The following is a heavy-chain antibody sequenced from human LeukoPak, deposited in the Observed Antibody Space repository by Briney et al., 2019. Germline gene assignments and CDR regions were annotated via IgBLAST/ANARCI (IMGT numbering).Heavy chain of an antibody. CDR3: ARTCSSSSCYMVH. J-gene: IGHJ4*02. CDR1: GYTFANFG. Sequence: ASVKVSCKASGYTFANFGITWVRQAPGQGLEWLGWISVYNGNTNYAQNFQGRVTLTTDTSTSTAYMELRSLRSDDTALYYCARTCSSSSCYMVHWGQGTLVTVSS. CDR2: ISVYNGNT. V-gene: IGHV1-18*01. D-gene: IGHD2-2*02.